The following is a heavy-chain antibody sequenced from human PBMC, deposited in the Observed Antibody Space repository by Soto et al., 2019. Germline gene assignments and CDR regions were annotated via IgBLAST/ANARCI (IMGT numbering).Heavy chain of an antibody. CDR2: LYTEGTT. V-gene: IGHV3-53*01. CDR3: AKSGHGFFDY. D-gene: IGHD1-1*01. Sequence: GGSLRLSCVASGLTVSHNYMAWVRQAPEMGLEWVSILYTEGTTYYADSVKGRFTISRDSSKNTLFLQMNSLRAEDTAVYYCAKSGHGFFDYWGQGTLVTVSS. J-gene: IGHJ4*02. CDR1: GLTVSHNY.